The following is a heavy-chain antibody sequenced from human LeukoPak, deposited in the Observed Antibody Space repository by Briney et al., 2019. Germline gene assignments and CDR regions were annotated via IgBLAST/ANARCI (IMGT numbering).Heavy chain of an antibody. J-gene: IGHJ4*02. CDR2: ISYDGSNK. D-gene: IGHD3-3*01. CDR3: AKDRGITIFGVVIRHFDY. V-gene: IGHV3-30*18. Sequence: GGSLRLSCAASGFTFSSYGMHWVRQAPGKGLEWVAVISYDGSNKYYADSVKGRFAISRDNSKNTLYLQMNSLRAEDTAVYYCAKDRGITIFGVVIRHFDYWGQGTLVTVSS. CDR1: GFTFSSYG.